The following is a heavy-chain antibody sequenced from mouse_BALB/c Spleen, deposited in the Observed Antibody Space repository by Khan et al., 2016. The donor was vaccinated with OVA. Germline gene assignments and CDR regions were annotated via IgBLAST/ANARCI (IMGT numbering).Heavy chain of an antibody. V-gene: IGHV5-9*03. D-gene: IGHD1-1*02. Sequence: EVKLVESGGGLVKPGGSLKLSCAASGFTFSSFTMSWVRQTPEKRLEWVATISSGGDNTYYPDSVKGRFTISRDTAPNNLYLHMSSLRSEDTALDYCARSNYGAFAYWGQGTLVTVSA. CDR2: ISSGGDNT. J-gene: IGHJ3*01. CDR3: ARSNYGAFAY. CDR1: GFTFSSFT.